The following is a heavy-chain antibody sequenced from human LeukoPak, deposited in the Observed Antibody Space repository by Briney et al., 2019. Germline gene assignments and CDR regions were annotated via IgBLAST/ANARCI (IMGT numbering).Heavy chain of an antibody. J-gene: IGHJ4*02. Sequence: SVKVSCKASGYTFTGYYMHWVRQAPGQGLEWMGRIIPIFGTANYAQKFQGRVTITTDESTSTAYMELSSLRSEDTAVYYCARAQPKGYSSSWYDYWGQGTLVTVSS. CDR1: GYTFTGYY. D-gene: IGHD6-13*01. CDR2: IIPIFGTA. V-gene: IGHV1-69*05. CDR3: ARAQPKGYSSSWYDY.